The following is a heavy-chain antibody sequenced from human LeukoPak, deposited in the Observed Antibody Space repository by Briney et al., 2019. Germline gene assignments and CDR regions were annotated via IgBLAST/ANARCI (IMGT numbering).Heavy chain of an antibody. Sequence: QPGGSLRLSCAASGFTFSSYAMSWVRQAPGKGLEWVSGIIDNGDITYYANSVRGRFTISRDNSKNTLCLQMNSLRAEDTAVYYCAKLGGQQVYNYYVAVWGKGTTVAVSS. CDR2: IIDNGDIT. J-gene: IGHJ6*03. V-gene: IGHV3-23*01. D-gene: IGHD3-16*01. CDR1: GFTFSSYA. CDR3: AKLGGQQVYNYYVAV.